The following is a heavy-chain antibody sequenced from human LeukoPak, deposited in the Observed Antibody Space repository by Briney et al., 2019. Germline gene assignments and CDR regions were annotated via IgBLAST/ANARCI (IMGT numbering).Heavy chain of an antibody. CDR3: AKSGGSITMIVVVNNFDY. CDR2: ISGSCGST. V-gene: IGHV3-23*01. J-gene: IGHJ4*02. CDR1: GFTFSSYA. Sequence: GGSLRLSCAASGFTFSSYAMSWVRQAPGKWLEWVSAISGSCGSTYYADSVKGRFTISRDNSKNTLYLQMNSLRAEDTAVYYCAKSGGSITMIVVVNNFDYWGQGTLVTVSS. D-gene: IGHD3-22*01.